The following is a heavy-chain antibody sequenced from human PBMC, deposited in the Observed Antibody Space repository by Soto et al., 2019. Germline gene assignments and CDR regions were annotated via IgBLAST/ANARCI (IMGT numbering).Heavy chain of an antibody. V-gene: IGHV3-9*01. D-gene: IGHD4-17*01. Sequence: EVQLVESGGGLVQPGRSLRLSCAASGFTFDDYAMHWVRQAPGKGLEWVSGISWNSGSIGYADSVKGRFTISRDNAKNSLYLQMNSLRAEDTALYYCAKASQITVTQYYFDYWGQGTLVTVSS. CDR3: AKASQITVTQYYFDY. CDR1: GFTFDDYA. CDR2: ISWNSGSI. J-gene: IGHJ4*02.